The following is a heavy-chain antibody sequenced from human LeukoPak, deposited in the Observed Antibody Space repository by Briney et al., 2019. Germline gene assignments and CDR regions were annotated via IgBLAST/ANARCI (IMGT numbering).Heavy chain of an antibody. J-gene: IGHJ6*03. V-gene: IGHV4-34*01. Sequence: SETLSLTCAVYGGSFSGYYWSWIRQPPGKGLEWIGEINHSGSTNYNPSLKSRVTISVDTSKNQFSLKLSPVTAADTAVYYCARAGRGYNYGFVPSELDYYYYYMDVWGKGTTVTVSS. CDR1: GGSFSGYY. CDR3: ARAGRGYNYGFVPSELDYYYYYMDV. D-gene: IGHD5-18*01. CDR2: INHSGST.